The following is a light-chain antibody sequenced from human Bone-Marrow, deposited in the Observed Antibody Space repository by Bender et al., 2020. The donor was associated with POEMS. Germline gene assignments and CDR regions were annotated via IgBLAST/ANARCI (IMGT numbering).Light chain of an antibody. V-gene: IGLV2-14*02. Sequence: QSALTQPASVSGSPGQSITISCAGSSTDVGRYNLVSWYQHHPGKAPKLMIFEDSNRPSGVSYRFSGSKSGNTASLTISGLQAEDEGDYYCSSYSFSSTWVFGGGTKLTVL. CDR2: EDS. J-gene: IGLJ3*02. CDR1: STDVGRYNL. CDR3: SSYSFSSTWV.